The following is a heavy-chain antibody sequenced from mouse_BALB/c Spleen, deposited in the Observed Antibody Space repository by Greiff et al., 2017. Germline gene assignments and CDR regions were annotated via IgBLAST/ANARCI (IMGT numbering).Heavy chain of an antibody. CDR1: GFTFSDYG. Sequence: EVKLVESGGGLVQPGGSRKLSCAASGFTFSDYGMAWVRQAPGKGPEWVAFISNLAYSIYYADTVTGRFTISRENAKNTLYLEMSSLRSEDTAMYYCARDGGQDYAMDYWGQGTSVTVSS. CDR3: ARDGGQDYAMDY. CDR2: ISNLAYSI. J-gene: IGHJ4*01. D-gene: IGHD3-3*01. V-gene: IGHV5-15*02.